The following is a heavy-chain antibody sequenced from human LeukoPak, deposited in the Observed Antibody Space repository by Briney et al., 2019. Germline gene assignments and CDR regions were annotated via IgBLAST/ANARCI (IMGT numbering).Heavy chain of an antibody. CDR3: ARGDIYFDY. J-gene: IGHJ4*02. V-gene: IGHV1-2*02. Sequence: GASVKVSCKASGYTFTPYYIYLVRQAPGQGLEWMGRINPNSGGTDYAQKYQDRVTMTRDTSISTAYMELGRLRSDDTAVYYCARGDIYFDYWGQGTLVTVSS. CDR1: GYTFTPYY. CDR2: INPNSGGT.